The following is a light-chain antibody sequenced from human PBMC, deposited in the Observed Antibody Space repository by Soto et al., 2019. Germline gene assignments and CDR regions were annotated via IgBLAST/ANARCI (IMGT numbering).Light chain of an antibody. CDR1: SSNIGSNT. J-gene: IGLJ1*01. CDR2: SNN. CDR3: AAWDDSLNGYV. Sequence: QAVVTQPASASGTPGQRVTISCSGSSSNIGSNTVNWYQQLPGTAPKLLIYSNNQRPSGVPDRFSGSKSGTSASLAISGLQSEDDADYYCAAWDDSLNGYVFGTGTKLPVL. V-gene: IGLV1-44*01.